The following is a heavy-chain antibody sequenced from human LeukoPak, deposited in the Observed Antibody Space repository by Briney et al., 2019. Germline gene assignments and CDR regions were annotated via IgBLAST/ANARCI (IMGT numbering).Heavy chain of an antibody. J-gene: IGHJ4*02. V-gene: IGHV4-59*12. CDR3: ARVGGSRWGGSFLDY. CDR2: IYYSGST. CDR1: GGSIVSGDSISSYY. Sequence: PSETLSLTCTVSGGSIVSGDSISSYYWSWIRQPPGKGLEWIGYIYYSGSTNYNPSLKSRVTISVDTSKNQFSLKLSSVTAADTAVYYCARVGGSRWGGSFLDYWGQGTLVTVSS. D-gene: IGHD1-26*01.